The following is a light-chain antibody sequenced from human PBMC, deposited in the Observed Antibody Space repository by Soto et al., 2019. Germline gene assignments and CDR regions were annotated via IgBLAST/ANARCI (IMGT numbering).Light chain of an antibody. CDR1: QSVSSSY. Sequence: EIVLTQSPGTLSLSPGERATLSCRASQSVSSSYLAWYQQKPGQAPRPLIYGASSRAIGIPDRFSGSGSGTDFTRTISGLEPEGFAVYCCQQYGSSPWTFGQGTKVEIK. CDR3: QQYGSSPWT. V-gene: IGKV3-20*01. CDR2: GAS. J-gene: IGKJ1*01.